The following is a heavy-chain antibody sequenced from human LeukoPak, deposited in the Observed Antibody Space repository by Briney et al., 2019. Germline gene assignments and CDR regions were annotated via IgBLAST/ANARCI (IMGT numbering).Heavy chain of an antibody. CDR1: GFTFSSYE. CDR3: ARGSLHSAYGFDY. D-gene: IGHD5-12*01. Sequence: GGSLRLSCAASGFTFSSYEMNWVRQAPGKGLEWVSHSSSSGSTIYYAGSVKGRFTIARDNAKNSVYLQMKSLRAEDTAVYYCARGSLHSAYGFDYWGQGTLVTVSS. J-gene: IGHJ4*02. CDR2: SSSSGSTI. V-gene: IGHV3-48*03.